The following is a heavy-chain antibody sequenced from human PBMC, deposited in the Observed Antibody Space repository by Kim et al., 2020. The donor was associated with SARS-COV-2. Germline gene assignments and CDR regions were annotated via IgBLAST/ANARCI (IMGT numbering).Heavy chain of an antibody. CDR3: AKDPGPGYSSGWYFYYYYYGMDA. D-gene: IGHD6-19*01. V-gene: IGHV3-30*18. CDR2: ISYDGSNK. CDR1: GFTFSSYG. J-gene: IGHJ6*02. Sequence: GGSLRLSCAASGFTFSSYGMHWVRQAPGKGLEWVAVISYDGSNKYYADSVKGRFTISRDNSKNTLYLQMNSLRAEDTAVYYCAKDPGPGYSSGWYFYYYYYGMDAWGQGTTVTVSS.